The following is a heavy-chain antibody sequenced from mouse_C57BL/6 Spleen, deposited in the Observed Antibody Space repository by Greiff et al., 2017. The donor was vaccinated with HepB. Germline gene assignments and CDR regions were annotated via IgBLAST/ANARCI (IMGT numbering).Heavy chain of an antibody. J-gene: IGHJ2*01. Sequence: VQLQQSGSELVKPGASVKLSCKASGYTFTSYWMHWVKQRPGQGLEWIGNINPSNVGTNYNEKFKSKATLTVDKSSSTAYMQLSSLTSEDSAVYYGARGGPYYFDYWGQGDTLTVSS. CDR2: INPSNVGT. CDR1: GYTFTSYW. CDR3: ARGGPYYFDY. V-gene: IGHV1-53*01.